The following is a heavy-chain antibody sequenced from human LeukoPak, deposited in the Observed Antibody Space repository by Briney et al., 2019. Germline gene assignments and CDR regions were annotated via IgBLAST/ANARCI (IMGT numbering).Heavy chain of an antibody. CDR1: GGSISSYY. D-gene: IGHD6-6*01. V-gene: IGHV4-59*01. J-gene: IGHJ2*01. CDR3: ARPGTSSSWYFDL. Sequence: PSETLSLTCTVSGGSISSYYWSWIRQPPGKGLEWIGYIYYSGSTNYNPSLKSRVTISVDTSKNQFFLKLTSVTAADTAVYYCARPGTSSSWYFDLWGRGTLVSVSS. CDR2: IYYSGST.